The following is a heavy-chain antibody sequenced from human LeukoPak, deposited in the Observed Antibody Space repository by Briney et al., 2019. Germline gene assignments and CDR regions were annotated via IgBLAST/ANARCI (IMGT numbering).Heavy chain of an antibody. D-gene: IGHD3-22*01. J-gene: IGHJ4*02. CDR2: IGAYNGNT. Sequence: GASVKVSCKASGYTFTSYGISWVRQAPGQGLEWMGWIGAYNGNTNYAQKLQGRVTMTTDTSTSTAYMELRSLRSDDTAMYYCARLLGYYSDSSGFPFDYWGQGTLVSVSS. CDR3: ARLLGYYSDSSGFPFDY. V-gene: IGHV1-18*01. CDR1: GYTFTSYG.